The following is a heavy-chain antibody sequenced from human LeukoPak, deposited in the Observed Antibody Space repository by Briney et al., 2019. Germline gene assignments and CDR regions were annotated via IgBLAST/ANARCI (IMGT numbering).Heavy chain of an antibody. CDR3: ANYHYCVSESYSFLTDAFDM. CDR1: GFTFSSYA. V-gene: IGHV3-23*01. D-gene: IGHD3-10*01. Sequence: GGSLRLSCAASGFTFSSYAMSWVRQAPGKGLEWVSAIRWGGSSTYYADSVKGRFTVSGDNSKNTLYLQMKSLRAEDTAVYYCANYHYCVSESYSFLTDAFDMWGQGTMVPVSS. CDR2: IRWGGSST. J-gene: IGHJ3*02.